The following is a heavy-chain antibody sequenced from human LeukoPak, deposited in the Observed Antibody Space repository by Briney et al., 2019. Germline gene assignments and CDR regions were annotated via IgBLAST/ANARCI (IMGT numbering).Heavy chain of an antibody. CDR3: ARVLFVGATFDY. CDR2: IKQDGSEK. J-gene: IGHJ4*02. D-gene: IGHD1-26*01. V-gene: IGHV3-7*04. Sequence: GGSLRLSCAASGFTFSSYLMSWVRQAPGKGLEWVANIKQDGSEKYYVDSVKGRFTISRDNAKNSLYLQMNSLRAEDTAVYYCARVLFVGATFDYWGQGTLVTVSS. CDR1: GFTFSSYL.